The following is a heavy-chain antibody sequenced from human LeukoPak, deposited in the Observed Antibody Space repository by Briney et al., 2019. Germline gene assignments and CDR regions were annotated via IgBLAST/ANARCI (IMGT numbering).Heavy chain of an antibody. CDR2: ISYDGSNK. J-gene: IGHJ4*02. V-gene: IGHV3-30*03. CDR3: AREGVGATTSLDY. D-gene: IGHD1-26*01. CDR1: GFTFSSYS. Sequence: GGSLRLSCAASGFTFSSYSMNWVRQAPGKGLEWVAVISYDGSNKYYADSVKGRFTISRDNSKNTLYLQMNSLRAEDTAVYYCAREGVGATTSLDYWGQGTLVTVSS.